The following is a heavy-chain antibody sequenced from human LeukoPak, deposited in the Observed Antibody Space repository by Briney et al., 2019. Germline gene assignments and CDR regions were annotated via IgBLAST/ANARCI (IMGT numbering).Heavy chain of an antibody. CDR3: TREARVGNWFDP. V-gene: IGHV1-2*02. CDR2: INPDNGGT. Sequence: APVKVCCRASGYTFTDYDSQGGRQAPGQGVEWMGWINPDNGGTNYAQKFQGRVTMNRETSIRTVYMDLSRLRSDDTAVFYCTREARVGNWFDPWGQGTQVTVSS. J-gene: IGHJ5*02. CDR1: GYTFTDYD. D-gene: IGHD2-2*01.